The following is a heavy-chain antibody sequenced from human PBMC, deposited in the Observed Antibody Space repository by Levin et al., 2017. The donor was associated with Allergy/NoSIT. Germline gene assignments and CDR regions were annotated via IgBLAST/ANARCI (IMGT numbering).Heavy chain of an antibody. Sequence: GGSLRLSCAASGFTFSAYPIHWVRQAPGKGLEWVAVISFDGNKEYYADSVKGRFSISRDNSKNTLSLQMNSLRAEDTALYYCARPPEERAWYSMYYYSMDVWGQGTSVTVSS. V-gene: IGHV3-30*04. CDR1: GFTFSAYP. J-gene: IGHJ6*02. CDR3: ARPPEERAWYSMYYYSMDV. CDR2: ISFDGNKE. D-gene: IGHD2-21*02.